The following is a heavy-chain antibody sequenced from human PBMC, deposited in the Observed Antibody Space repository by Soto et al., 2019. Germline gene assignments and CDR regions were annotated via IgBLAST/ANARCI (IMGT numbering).Heavy chain of an antibody. J-gene: IGHJ4*02. D-gene: IGHD3-10*01. CDR3: AREGVHNYTEYYFDY. V-gene: IGHV3-21*06. CDR1: GFTFSLYS. Sequence: GGSLRLSCAASGFTFSLYSMIWVRQAPGKGLEWVASITSSSSYIYYEDSVKGRFTISRDNAKTSLYLQMNSLTAEDTAVYYCAREGVHNYTEYYFDYWGQGTLVTVSS. CDR2: ITSSSSYI.